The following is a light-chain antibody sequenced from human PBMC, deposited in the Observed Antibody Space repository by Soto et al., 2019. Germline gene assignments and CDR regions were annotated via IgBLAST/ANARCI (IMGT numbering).Light chain of an antibody. J-gene: IGKJ3*01. CDR2: DAS. CDR3: QQYDNPPFT. V-gene: IGKV1-33*01. CDR1: QDISNY. Sequence: DIQMTQSPSSLSASVGDRVTITCQASQDISNYLNWYQQKPGKAPTLLIYDASNLETGVPSRFRGRGSGTDFTFTISSLQPEDIATYYCQQYDNPPFTFGPGTKVDIK.